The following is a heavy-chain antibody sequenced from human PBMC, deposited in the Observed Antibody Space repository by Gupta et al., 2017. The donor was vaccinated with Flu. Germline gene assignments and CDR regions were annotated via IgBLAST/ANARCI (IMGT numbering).Heavy chain of an antibody. D-gene: IGHD7-27*01. CDR1: GFAFTDYA. Sequence: QVQLAQSGAEVKKPGASVSFSCQTSGFAFTDYAIHWVRQAPGEKLQWMGWIHGSKFGTQYAQNLQARVAFTKDTSTSTAYMDLRGLRSEDTAIYFCARNRGTGDLDYWGRGTPLAVSS. CDR2: IHGSKFGT. CDR3: ARNRGTGDLDY. J-gene: IGHJ4*02. V-gene: IGHV1-3*01.